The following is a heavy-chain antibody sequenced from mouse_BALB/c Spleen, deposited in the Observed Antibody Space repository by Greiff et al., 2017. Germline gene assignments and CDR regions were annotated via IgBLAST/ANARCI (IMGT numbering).Heavy chain of an antibody. D-gene: IGHD2-4*01. CDR2: INPSNGRT. CDR1: GYTFTSYW. J-gene: IGHJ2*01. V-gene: IGHV1S81*02. Sequence: QVQLKQPGAELVKPGASVKLSCKASGYTFTSYWMHWVKQRPGQGLEWIGEINPSNGRTNYNEKFKSKATLTVDKSSSTAYMQLSSLTSEDSAVYYCARESTMTLDYWGQGTTLTVSS. CDR3: ARESTMTLDY.